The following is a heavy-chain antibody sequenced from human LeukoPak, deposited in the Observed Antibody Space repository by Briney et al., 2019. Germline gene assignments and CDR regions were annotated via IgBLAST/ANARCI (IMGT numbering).Heavy chain of an antibody. V-gene: IGHV3-21*01. CDR2: ISSSSSYI. D-gene: IGHD4-23*01. CDR3: ARINYGGIEIDY. Sequence: PGGSLRLSCAASGFTSSSYSMNWVRQAPGKGLEWVSSISSSSSYIYYADSVKGRFTISRDNAKNSLYLQMNSLRAEDTAVYYCARINYGGIEIDYWGQGTLVTVSS. CDR1: GFTSSSYS. J-gene: IGHJ4*02.